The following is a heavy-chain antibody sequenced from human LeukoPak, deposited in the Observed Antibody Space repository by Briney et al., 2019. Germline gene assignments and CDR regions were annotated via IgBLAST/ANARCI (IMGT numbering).Heavy chain of an antibody. CDR2: INPNSGGT. J-gene: IGHJ4*02. V-gene: IGHV1-2*02. D-gene: IGHD3-3*01. CDR3: ARASYYDFWSGYYPGPDY. CDR1: GYTFTGYY. Sequence: ASVKVSCKASGYTFTGYYMHWVRQAPGQGLEWMGWINPNSGGTNYAQKFQGRVTMTRDTSISTAYMELSRLRSEDTAVYYCARASYYDFWSGYYPGPDYWGQGTLVTVSS.